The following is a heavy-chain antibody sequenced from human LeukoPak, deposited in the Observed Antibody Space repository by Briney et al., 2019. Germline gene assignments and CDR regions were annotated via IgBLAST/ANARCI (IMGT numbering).Heavy chain of an antibody. CDR3: ARGSFFGLDDY. J-gene: IGHJ4*02. Sequence: ASVKVSCKASGYTFTSYAMNWVRQAPGQGLEWMGWINTNTGNPTYAQGFTGRFVFSLDTSVSTAYLQICSLRAEDTAVYYCARGSFFGLDDYWGQGTLVTVSS. D-gene: IGHD3-10*01. V-gene: IGHV7-4-1*01. CDR1: GYTFTSYA. CDR2: INTNTGNP.